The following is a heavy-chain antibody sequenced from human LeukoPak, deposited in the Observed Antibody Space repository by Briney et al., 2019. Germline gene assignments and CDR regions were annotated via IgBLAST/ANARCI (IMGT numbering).Heavy chain of an antibody. CDR3: ARDFSGYCSGDSCYFGY. V-gene: IGHV3-66*01. J-gene: IGHJ4*02. CDR1: GFTVSTNY. D-gene: IGHD2-15*01. CDR2: IYSGGSA. Sequence: GGSLRLSCAASGFTVSTNYMSWVRQAPGKGLEWVSTIYSGGSAYYADSVKGRFIISRDNSKNTLYLQMNSLRAEDTAVYYCARDFSGYCSGDSCYFGYWGQGTLVTVSS.